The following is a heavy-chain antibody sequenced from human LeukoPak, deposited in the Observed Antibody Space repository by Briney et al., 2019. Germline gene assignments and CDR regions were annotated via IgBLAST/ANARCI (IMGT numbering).Heavy chain of an antibody. Sequence: GGSLRLSCAASGFTFSSYEMNWVRQAPGKGLEWVSYISSSGSTIYYADSVKGRFTISRDNAQNSLYLQMNSLRAEDTAVYYCAKDDGIAVAGTVDYWGQGTLVTVSS. V-gene: IGHV3-48*03. D-gene: IGHD6-19*01. CDR2: ISSSGSTI. CDR1: GFTFSSYE. CDR3: AKDDGIAVAGTVDY. J-gene: IGHJ4*02.